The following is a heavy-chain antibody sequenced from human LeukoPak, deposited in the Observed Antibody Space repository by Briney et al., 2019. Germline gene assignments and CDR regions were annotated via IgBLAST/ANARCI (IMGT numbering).Heavy chain of an antibody. V-gene: IGHV3-21*04. CDR2: ISSSSSYI. Sequence: VGSLRLSCAASGFTFSSYSMNWVRQAPGKGLEWVSSISSSSSYIYYADSVKGRFTISRDNSKNTLYLQMNSLRPEDTAVYYCAKGGGPDYFDYWGHGTLVTVSS. CDR3: AKGGGPDYFDY. D-gene: IGHD3-16*01. J-gene: IGHJ4*01. CDR1: GFTFSSYS.